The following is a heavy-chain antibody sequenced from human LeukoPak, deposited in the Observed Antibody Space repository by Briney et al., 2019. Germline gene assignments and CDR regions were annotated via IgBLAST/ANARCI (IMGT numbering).Heavy chain of an antibody. V-gene: IGHV4-39*07. CDR3: ARATAAPSSYYFDH. CDR1: GGSIRSSHSF. D-gene: IGHD6-25*01. Sequence: SETLSLTCSVSGGSIRSSHSFWGWIRQPLGKGLEWIATIYENGNTYYSPSLKSRVTISVDTSNNEFSLNLNSVTAGDTAMYYCARATAAPSSYYFDHWGQGTLVTVSS. CDR2: IYENGNT. J-gene: IGHJ4*02.